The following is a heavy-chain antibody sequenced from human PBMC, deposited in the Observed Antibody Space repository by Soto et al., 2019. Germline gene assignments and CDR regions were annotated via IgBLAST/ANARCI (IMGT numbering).Heavy chain of an antibody. V-gene: IGHV1-69*12. CDR1: GGTFGNSA. J-gene: IGHJ5*02. CDR3: ARDGDPQSAFWSGPLGGGRFDP. D-gene: IGHD3-3*01. CDR2: IVPMFGTA. Sequence: QVQLVQSGAEVKKPGSSVNVSCKTSGGTFGNSAVTWVRQAPGQGLEWLGGIVPMFGTASYAQKFQGRVTITADESTITAYMELNSLKTDDTAGYYCARDGDPQSAFWSGPLGGGRFDPWGQGTLVTVSS.